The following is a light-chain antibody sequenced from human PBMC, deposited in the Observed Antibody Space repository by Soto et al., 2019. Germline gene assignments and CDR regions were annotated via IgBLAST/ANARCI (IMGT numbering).Light chain of an antibody. CDR2: GAS. CDR3: QQYGSPPQT. Sequence: EIVLTQSPGTLSLSPGERATLSCRASQSVSSSYLAWYQQKPGQAPRLPIYGASSRATGIPDRFSGSGSGTDFTLTISRLEPEDFAVYYCQQYGSPPQTFGQGTKVEIK. CDR1: QSVSSSY. J-gene: IGKJ1*01. V-gene: IGKV3-20*01.